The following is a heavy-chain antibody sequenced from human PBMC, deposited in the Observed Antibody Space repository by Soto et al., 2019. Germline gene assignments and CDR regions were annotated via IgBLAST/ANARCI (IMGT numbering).Heavy chain of an antibody. Sequence: SETLSLTCTVSGGSISSSSYYWGWIRQPPGKGLEWIGSIYYSGSTYYNPSLKSRVTISVDTSKNQFSLKLSSVTAADTAVYYCARGEAAAGGLDYWGQGTLVTVAS. D-gene: IGHD6-13*01. V-gene: IGHV4-39*01. CDR3: ARGEAAAGGLDY. CDR1: GGSISSSSYY. J-gene: IGHJ4*02. CDR2: IYYSGST.